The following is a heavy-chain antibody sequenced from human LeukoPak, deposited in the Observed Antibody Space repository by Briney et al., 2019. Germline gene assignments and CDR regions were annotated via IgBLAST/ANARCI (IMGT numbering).Heavy chain of an antibody. V-gene: IGHV1-18*01. D-gene: IGHD6-19*01. CDR1: GYTFTSYG. J-gene: IGHJ3*02. CDR3: ARDRAGGSGWYHGDAFDI. CDR2: ISAYNGNT. Sequence: ASVKVSCKASGYTFTSYGISWVRQAPGQGLEWMGWISAYNGNTNYAQKLQGRVTMTTDTSTSTAYMELRSLRSDDTAVYYCARDRAGGSGWYHGDAFDIWGQGTMVTVSS.